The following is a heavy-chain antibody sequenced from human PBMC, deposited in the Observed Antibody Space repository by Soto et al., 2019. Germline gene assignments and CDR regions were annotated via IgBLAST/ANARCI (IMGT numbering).Heavy chain of an antibody. Sequence: LSLTCTVSGGSISSSSYYWGWIRQPPGKGLEWIGSIYYSGSTYYNPSLKSRVTISVDTSKNQFSLKLSSVTAADTAVYYCARHPASGSYYYYYYYGMDVWGQGTTVTVSS. CDR2: IYYSGST. CDR1: GGSISSSSYY. CDR3: ARHPASGSYYYYYYYGMDV. V-gene: IGHV4-39*01. D-gene: IGHD1-26*01. J-gene: IGHJ6*02.